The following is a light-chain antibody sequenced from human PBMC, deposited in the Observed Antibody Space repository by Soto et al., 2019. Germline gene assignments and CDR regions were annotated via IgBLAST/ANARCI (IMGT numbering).Light chain of an antibody. CDR1: QTVIKDY. CDR3: QKYETSPYT. Sequence: ESVLTQSPGTLSLSPGDRATLSCRASQTVIKDYLAWYQRKPGQAPRLLIYGASNRATGIPDRFRGGGSGTDFTLTISRREPEDSALYYCQKYETSPYTFGQGTKLEIK. CDR2: GAS. V-gene: IGKV3-20*01. J-gene: IGKJ2*01.